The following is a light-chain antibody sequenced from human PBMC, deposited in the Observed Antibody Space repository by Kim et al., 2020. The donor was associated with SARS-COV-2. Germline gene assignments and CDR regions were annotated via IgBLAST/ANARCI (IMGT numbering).Light chain of an antibody. V-gene: IGLV2-11*01. CDR1: SNDIYGSYY. J-gene: IGLJ3*02. CDR3: CSFGSPYIFRM. Sequence: QSAPTQPRSVSGSPGQSVTISCSGISNDIYGSYYVSWYQQHPGRAPKVMIYDVNKRPSGVPDRFSGSRSGNTASLTISELQAEDEADYYCCSFGSPYIFRMFGGGTKLTVL. CDR2: DVN.